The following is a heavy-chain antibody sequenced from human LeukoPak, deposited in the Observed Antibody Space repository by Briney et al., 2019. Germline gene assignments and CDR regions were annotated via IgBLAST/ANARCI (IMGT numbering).Heavy chain of an antibody. Sequence: SQTLSLTCTVSGGSISSGGHYWSWIRQPAGKGLEYLGRISSTGSTNYNPSLRSRVTISADTSKNHFSLKLSSVTAADTAVYYCARDRTDPIVVVISIPYFDYWGQGTLVTVSS. CDR1: GGSISSGGHY. CDR3: ARDRTDPIVVVISIPYFDY. V-gene: IGHV4-61*02. J-gene: IGHJ4*02. D-gene: IGHD3-22*01. CDR2: ISSTGST.